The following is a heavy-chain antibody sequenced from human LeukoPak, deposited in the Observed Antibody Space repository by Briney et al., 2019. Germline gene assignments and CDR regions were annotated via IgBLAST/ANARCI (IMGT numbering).Heavy chain of an antibody. CDR3: ARSWFGSGWSPLDY. V-gene: IGHV3-48*04. CDR2: ISSSSSTI. Sequence: HTGGSLRLSCAASGVTFSSYSMNWVRQAPGKGLEWVSYISSSSSTIYYADSVKGRFTISRDNAKNSLYLQMNSLRAEDTAVYYCARSWFGSGWSPLDYWGQGTLVTVSS. CDR1: GVTFSSYS. J-gene: IGHJ4*02. D-gene: IGHD6-19*01.